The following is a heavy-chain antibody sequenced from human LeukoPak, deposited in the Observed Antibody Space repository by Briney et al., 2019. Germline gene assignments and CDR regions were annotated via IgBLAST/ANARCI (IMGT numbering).Heavy chain of an antibody. D-gene: IGHD4-23*01. Sequence: GGSLRLSCAASGFTFNTYNMNWVRQPPGKGLEWVSSISSSSPYTYYVDSVKGRFTISRDNAKNSLYLQMNSLRAEDTAVYYCARLRNVGGNPHPFNVWGQGTTVTVSS. CDR3: ARLRNVGGNPHPFNV. J-gene: IGHJ3*01. CDR1: GFTFNTYN. V-gene: IGHV3-21*01. CDR2: ISSSSPYT.